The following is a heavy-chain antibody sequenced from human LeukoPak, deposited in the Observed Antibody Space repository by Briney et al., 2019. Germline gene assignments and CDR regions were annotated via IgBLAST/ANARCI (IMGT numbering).Heavy chain of an antibody. Sequence: PGGSLRLSCAASGFTFSSYGMHWVRQAPGKGLEWVAFIRYDGSNKYYADSVKGRFTISRDNSKNTLYLQMDSLRSDDTAVYYCARLGGSYHDGFDYWGQGTLVTVSS. CDR3: ARLGGSYHDGFDY. J-gene: IGHJ4*02. D-gene: IGHD1-26*01. V-gene: IGHV3-30*02. CDR1: GFTFSSYG. CDR2: IRYDGSNK.